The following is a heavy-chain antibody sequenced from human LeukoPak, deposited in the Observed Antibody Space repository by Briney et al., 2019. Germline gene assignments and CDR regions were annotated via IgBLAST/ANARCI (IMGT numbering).Heavy chain of an antibody. V-gene: IGHV4-59*01. CDR1: GGSISSYY. D-gene: IGHD6-19*01. CDR2: IHYSGST. CDR3: ARAAGTNYFDY. Sequence: SETLSLTCTVSGGSISSYYWSWIRQPPGKGLEWIGYIHYSGSTNYNPSLKSRVTISVDTSKNQFSLKLSSVTAADTAVYYCARAAGTNYFDYWGQGTLVTVSS. J-gene: IGHJ4*02.